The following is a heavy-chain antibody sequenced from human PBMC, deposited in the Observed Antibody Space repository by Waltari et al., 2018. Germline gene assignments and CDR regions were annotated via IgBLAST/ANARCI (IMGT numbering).Heavy chain of an antibody. Sequence: EVQLVESGGGLVQPGGSLRLSCAASGFTFSSYWMHWVRQAPGKGLVWVSRINSDGSSTSYADSVKGRFTISRDNAKNTLYLQMNSLRAEDTAVYYCARDPRIGILTGGNWFDPWGQGTLVTVSS. D-gene: IGHD3-9*01. CDR3: ARDPRIGILTGGNWFDP. CDR2: INSDGSST. CDR1: GFTFSSYW. J-gene: IGHJ5*02. V-gene: IGHV3-74*01.